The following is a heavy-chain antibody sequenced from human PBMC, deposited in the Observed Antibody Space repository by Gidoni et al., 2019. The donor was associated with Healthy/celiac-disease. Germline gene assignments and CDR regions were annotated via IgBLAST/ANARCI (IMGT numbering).Heavy chain of an antibody. V-gene: IGHV2-5*02. CDR2: IYWDDDK. D-gene: IGHD3-10*01. Sequence: QITLKESGPTLVKPTQTLTLTCTFSGFSLSTSVVGVGWIRQPPGKALEWLALIYWDDDKRYSPSLKSRLTITKDTSKNQVILTMTNMDPVDTATYYCARRLLITMVRGVITALDAFDIWGQGTMVTVSS. CDR1: GFSLSTSVVG. J-gene: IGHJ3*02. CDR3: ARRLLITMVRGVITALDAFDI.